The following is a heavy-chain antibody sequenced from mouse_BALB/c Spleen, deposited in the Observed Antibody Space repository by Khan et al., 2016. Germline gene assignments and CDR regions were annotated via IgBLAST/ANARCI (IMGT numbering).Heavy chain of an antibody. CDR3: ARIDCDV. Sequence: QVQLKQSRPELVKPGASVKMSCKASGYTFTDYVISWVKQSTGQGIEWIGEIFTGSGITFYSANLRDKATLTADKSYNTAYMQLSSLTSEDSAVYFCARIDCDVGGAGTTVTVSS. CDR2: IFTGSGIT. CDR1: GYTFTDYV. J-gene: IGHJ1*01. V-gene: IGHV1-77*01.